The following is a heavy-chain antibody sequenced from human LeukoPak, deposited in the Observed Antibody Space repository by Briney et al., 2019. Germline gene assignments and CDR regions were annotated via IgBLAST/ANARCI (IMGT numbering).Heavy chain of an antibody. V-gene: IGHV3-21*01. CDR2: ISSSSSYI. CDR3: ARVFVGIAAAGTKPDY. J-gene: IGHJ4*02. D-gene: IGHD6-13*01. CDR1: GFTFSSYS. Sequence: GGSLRLSCAASGFTFSSYSMNWVRQAPGKGLEWVSSISSSSSYIYYADSVKGRFTISRDNAKNSLYLQMNSLRAEDTAVYYCARVFVGIAAAGTKPDYWGLGTLVTVSP.